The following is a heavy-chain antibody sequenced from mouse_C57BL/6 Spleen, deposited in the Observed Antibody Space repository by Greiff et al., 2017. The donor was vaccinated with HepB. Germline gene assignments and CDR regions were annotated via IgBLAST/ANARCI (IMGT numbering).Heavy chain of an antibody. Sequence: EVQRVESGGDLVKPGGSLKLSCAASGFTFSSYGMSWVRQTPDKRLEWVATISSGGSYTYYPDSVKGRFTISRDNAKNTLYLQMSSLKSEDTAMYYCARQVRDGYFDVWGTGTTVTVS. V-gene: IGHV5-6*01. J-gene: IGHJ1*03. D-gene: IGHD2-14*01. CDR2: ISSGGSYT. CDR3: ARQVRDGYFDV. CDR1: GFTFSSYG.